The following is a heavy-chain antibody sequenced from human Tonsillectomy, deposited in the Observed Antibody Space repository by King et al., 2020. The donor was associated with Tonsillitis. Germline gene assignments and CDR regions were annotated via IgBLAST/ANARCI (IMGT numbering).Heavy chain of an antibody. V-gene: IGHV1-2*02. Sequence: VQLVQSGAEVKKPGASVKVSCKASGYTFTAYYMHWVRQAPGQGLEWMGWITPNSGGKNYAQKFQGRVTMTRDTSISTGYMELNRLTSDDTAIYCCARGPWVYVSSTVGFWGQGTLVTVSS. CDR3: ARGPWVYVSSTVGF. CDR2: ITPNSGGK. D-gene: IGHD6-13*01. J-gene: IGHJ4*02. CDR1: GYTFTAYY.